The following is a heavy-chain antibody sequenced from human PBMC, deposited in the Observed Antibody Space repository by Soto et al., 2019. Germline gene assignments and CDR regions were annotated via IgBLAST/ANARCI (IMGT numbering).Heavy chain of an antibody. Sequence: PGGSLRLSCAASGFNFSSYSMNWVRQAPGKGLEWVSSISSSSSYIYYADSVKGRFTISRDNAKNSLYLQMNSLRAEDTAVYYCARDVGFGEPFDYWGQGTLVTVSS. CDR2: ISSSSSYI. CDR1: GFNFSSYS. V-gene: IGHV3-21*01. J-gene: IGHJ4*02. CDR3: ARDVGFGEPFDY. D-gene: IGHD3-10*01.